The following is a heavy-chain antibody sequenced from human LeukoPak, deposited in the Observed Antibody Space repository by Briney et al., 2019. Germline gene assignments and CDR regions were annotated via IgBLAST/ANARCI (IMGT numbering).Heavy chain of an antibody. V-gene: IGHV3-21*01. J-gene: IGHJ4*02. D-gene: IGHD5-12*01. Sequence: GRSLRLSCAASGFTFSSYSMNWVRQAPGKGLEWVPSISSSSSYIYYADSVKGRFTISRDNAKNSLYLQMNSLRAEDTAVYYCARDHGDSGYDFDYWGQGTLVTVSS. CDR3: ARDHGDSGYDFDY. CDR1: GFTFSSYS. CDR2: ISSSSSYI.